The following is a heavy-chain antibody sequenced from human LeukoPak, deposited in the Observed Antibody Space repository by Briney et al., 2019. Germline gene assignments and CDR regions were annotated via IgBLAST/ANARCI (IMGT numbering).Heavy chain of an antibody. D-gene: IGHD5-24*01. V-gene: IGHV3-33*01. J-gene: IGHJ4*02. CDR3: ARDPVRDGYPYSFDY. Sequence: GRSLRLSCAASGFIFSSHGMHWVRQAPGKGLEWVAVIWYDGSNKYYADSVKGRFTISRDNSKNTLYLQMYSLRGEDTAVYYCARDPVRDGYPYSFDYWGQGTLVTVSS. CDR1: GFIFSSHG. CDR2: IWYDGSNK.